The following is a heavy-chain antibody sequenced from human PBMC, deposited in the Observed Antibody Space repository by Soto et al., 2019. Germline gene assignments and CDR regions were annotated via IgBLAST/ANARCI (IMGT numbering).Heavy chain of an antibody. CDR2: INPNSGGT. Sequence: GASVKVSCKASGYTFTGYYMHSVRPAPGQGLEWMGWINPNSGGTNYAQKFQGRVTMTRDTSISTAYMELSRLRSDDTAVYYCARGGGAYSGYGMDVWGQGTTVTVSS. J-gene: IGHJ6*02. V-gene: IGHV1-2*02. D-gene: IGHD1-26*01. CDR3: ARGGGAYSGYGMDV. CDR1: GYTFTGYY.